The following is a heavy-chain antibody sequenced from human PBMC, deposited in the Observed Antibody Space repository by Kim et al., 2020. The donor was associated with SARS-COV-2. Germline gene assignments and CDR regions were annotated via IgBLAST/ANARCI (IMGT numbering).Heavy chain of an antibody. CDR1: GFTVSTNY. Sequence: GGSLRLFCAASGFTVSTNYMSWVRQAPGKGLEWVSVIYNGGSTYYVDSVKGRFTISRDNSKNTVYLQMNSLRAEDTAVYYCSKQLNGLGHYWGQGTLVT. CDR3: SKQLNGLGHY. J-gene: IGHJ4*02. V-gene: IGHV3-66*01. CDR2: IYNGGST. D-gene: IGHD6-13*01.